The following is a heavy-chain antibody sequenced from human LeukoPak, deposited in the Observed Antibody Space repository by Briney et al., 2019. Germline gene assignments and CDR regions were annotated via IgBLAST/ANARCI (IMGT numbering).Heavy chain of an antibody. CDR3: ARALSATVADN. D-gene: IGHD5-18*01. CDR1: GFTFSTYG. Sequence: GRSLRLSCAASGFTFSTYGMHWVRQAPGKGLEWVAVIRYDGSNKNYGDSVKGRFTISRDNSKNTLYLQMNSLRAEDTAVYYCARALSATVADNWGQGTLVTVSS. J-gene: IGHJ4*02. CDR2: IRYDGSNK. V-gene: IGHV3-33*01.